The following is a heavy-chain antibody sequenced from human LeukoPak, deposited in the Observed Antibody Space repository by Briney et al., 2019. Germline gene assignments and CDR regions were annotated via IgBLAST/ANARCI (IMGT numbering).Heavy chain of an antibody. D-gene: IGHD2-21*02. CDR2: IYYSGST. V-gene: IGHV4-59*01. CDR1: GGSICSYY. CDR3: ARDMDGGNSIDY. Sequence: SETLSLTCTVSGGSICSYYWSWIRQPPGKGLEWIGYIYYSGSTNYNPSLKSRVTISVDTSKNQSSLKLSSVTAADTAVYYCARDMDGGNSIDYWGQGTLVTVSS. J-gene: IGHJ4*02.